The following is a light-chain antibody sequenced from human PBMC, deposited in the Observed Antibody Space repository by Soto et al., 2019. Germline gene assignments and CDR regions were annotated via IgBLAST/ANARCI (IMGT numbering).Light chain of an antibody. CDR3: QQDDKWPIT. CDR2: GAS. CDR1: QSLSSH. V-gene: IGKV3-15*01. Sequence: IGGAQSPATLSMSPGERATLSCRASQSLSSHLAWYQQKPGQAPRLLIYGASTRATGVPARFSGSGSETEFTLTISSLQSEDFAVYSCQQDDKWPITFGQGTRLEIK. J-gene: IGKJ5*01.